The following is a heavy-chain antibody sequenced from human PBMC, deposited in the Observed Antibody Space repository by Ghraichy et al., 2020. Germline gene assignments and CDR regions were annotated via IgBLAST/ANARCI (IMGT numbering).Heavy chain of an antibody. J-gene: IGHJ6*02. D-gene: IGHD5-24*01. CDR2: ISSSSSYI. V-gene: IGHV3-21*01. CDR1: GFTFSSYS. CDR3: ARGTARRWLQFGGFRSPWYYGMDV. Sequence: GESLNISCAASGFTFSSYSMNWVRQAPGKGLEWVSSISSSSSYIYYADSVKGRFTISRDNAKNSLYLQMNSLRAEDTAVYYCARGTARRWLQFGGFRSPWYYGMDVWGQGTTVTVSS.